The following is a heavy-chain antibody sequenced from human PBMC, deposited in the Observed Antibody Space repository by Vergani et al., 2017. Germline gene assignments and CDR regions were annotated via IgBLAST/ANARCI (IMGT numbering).Heavy chain of an antibody. Sequence: QLQLQESGPGLVKPSETLSLTCTVSGGSISSSSYYWGWIRQPPGKGLEWIGSIYYSGSTYYNPSLKSRVTISVDTSKNQFSLKLSSVTAADTAVYYCARAEPDSVVLGSLDPWGQGTLVTVSS. CDR2: IYYSGST. V-gene: IGHV4-39*01. J-gene: IGHJ5*02. D-gene: IGHD2-8*02. CDR3: ARAEPDSVVLGSLDP. CDR1: GGSISSSSYY.